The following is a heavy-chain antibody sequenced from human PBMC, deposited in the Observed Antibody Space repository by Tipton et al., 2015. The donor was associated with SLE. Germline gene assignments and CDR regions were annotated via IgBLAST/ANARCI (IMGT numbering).Heavy chain of an antibody. CDR3: ARAAGDGAFDI. CDR2: IFYSGST. Sequence: TLSLTCSVSGVSINNGYYYWSWIRQHPGRGLEWIGSIFYSGSTNYNPSLKSRVTISVDTSKNQFSLKLSSVTAADTAVYYCARAAGDGAFDIWGQGTMVTVSS. CDR1: GVSINNGYYY. D-gene: IGHD7-27*01. J-gene: IGHJ3*02. V-gene: IGHV4-61*01.